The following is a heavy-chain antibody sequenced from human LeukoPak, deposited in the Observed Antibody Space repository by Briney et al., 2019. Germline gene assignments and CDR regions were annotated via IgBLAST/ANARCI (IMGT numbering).Heavy chain of an antibody. CDR2: IYTSGST. CDR3: ARTVRRDFWSGSWYFDL. CDR1: GGSISSYY. J-gene: IGHJ2*01. Sequence: SETLSLTCTVSGGSISSYYWSWLRQPAGKGLEWIGRIYTSGSTNYNPSLKSRVTMSLDTSKNQFSLKLSSVTAADTAVYYCARTVRRDFWSGSWYFDLWGRGTLVIVSS. V-gene: IGHV4-4*07. D-gene: IGHD3-3*01.